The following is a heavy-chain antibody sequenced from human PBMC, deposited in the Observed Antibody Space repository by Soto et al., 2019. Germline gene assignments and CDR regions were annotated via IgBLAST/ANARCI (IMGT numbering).Heavy chain of an antibody. CDR3: ARVPHSIAAVGTYYFDY. CDR1: GGSISSGGYY. V-gene: IGHV4-31*01. D-gene: IGHD6-13*01. J-gene: IGHJ4*02. Sequence: QVQLQESGPGLVKPSQTLSLTCTVSGGSISSGGYYWSWIRQHPGKGLEWIGYIYYSGSTYYNPSLKSPVTISVDTSKNQFALKLSSVTAADTAVYYCARVPHSIAAVGTYYFDYWGQGTLITVSS. CDR2: IYYSGST.